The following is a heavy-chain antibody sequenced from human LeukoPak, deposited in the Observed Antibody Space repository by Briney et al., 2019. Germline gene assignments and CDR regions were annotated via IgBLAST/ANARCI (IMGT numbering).Heavy chain of an antibody. J-gene: IGHJ3*02. Sequence: ASVKVSCKASGDTFTGYYMHWVRQAPGQGLEWMGWIKPNSGGTNYAQMLQGRVTMTTDTSTSTAYMELRSLRSDDTAVYYCARGLQETLGWLKAFSAFDIWGQGTMVTVSS. D-gene: IGHD5-24*01. V-gene: IGHV1-2*02. CDR1: GDTFTGYY. CDR3: ARGLQETLGWLKAFSAFDI. CDR2: IKPNSGGT.